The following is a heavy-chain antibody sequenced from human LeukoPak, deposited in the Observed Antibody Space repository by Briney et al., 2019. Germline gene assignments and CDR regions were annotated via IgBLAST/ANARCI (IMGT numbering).Heavy chain of an antibody. CDR3: ARGERPSPGYSGYGGLDDY. V-gene: IGHV3-21*01. Sequence: GGSLRLSCAASGFTFSSYSMNWVRQAPGKGLEWVSSISSSSSYIYYADSVKGRFTISRDNAKNSLYLQMNSLRAEDTAVYYCARGERPSPGYSGYGGLDDYWGQGILVTVSS. J-gene: IGHJ4*02. CDR2: ISSSSSYI. D-gene: IGHD5-12*01. CDR1: GFTFSSYS.